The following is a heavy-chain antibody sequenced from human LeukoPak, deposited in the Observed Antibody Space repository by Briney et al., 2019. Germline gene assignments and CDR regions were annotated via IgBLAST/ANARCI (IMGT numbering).Heavy chain of an antibody. V-gene: IGHV3-74*01. CDR1: GFTFSSYW. CDR3: ARVVAYSSGWFDY. CDR2: INTDGSST. Sequence: GGSLRLSCAASGFTFSSYWMHWVRHAPGKGLVWVSRINTDGSSTTYADSVKGRFTISRDNAKNTLYLQMNSLRADDTAVYYCARVVAYSSGWFDYWGQGTLVTVSS. D-gene: IGHD6-25*01. J-gene: IGHJ4*02.